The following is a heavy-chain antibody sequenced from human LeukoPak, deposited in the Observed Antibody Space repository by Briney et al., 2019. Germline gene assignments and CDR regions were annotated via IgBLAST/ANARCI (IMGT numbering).Heavy chain of an antibody. CDR1: GFTFSSYA. V-gene: IGHV3-30-3*01. J-gene: IGHJ4*02. D-gene: IGHD5-24*01. Sequence: GGSLRLSCAASGFTFSSYAMHWVRQAPGKGLEWVAVISYDGSNKYYADSVKGRFTISRDNSKNTLYLQMNSLRAEDTAVYYCARGMGTFGYWGQGTLVTVSS. CDR2: ISYDGSNK. CDR3: ARGMGTFGY.